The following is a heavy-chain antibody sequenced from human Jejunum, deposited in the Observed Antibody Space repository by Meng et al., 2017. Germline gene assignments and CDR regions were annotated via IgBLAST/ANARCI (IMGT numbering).Heavy chain of an antibody. CDR2: ISGSGNTI. J-gene: IGHJ4*02. Sequence: GESLKISCEASGFTFSSCEMNWVRQAPGKALEWISNISGSGNTIYYADSVRGRFTISRDNARNSLYLQMSSLRVEDTAVYYCAREGSSWSMVDYWGQGTLVTVSS. CDR1: GFTFSSCE. D-gene: IGHD6-13*01. V-gene: IGHV3-48*03. CDR3: AREGSSWSMVDY.